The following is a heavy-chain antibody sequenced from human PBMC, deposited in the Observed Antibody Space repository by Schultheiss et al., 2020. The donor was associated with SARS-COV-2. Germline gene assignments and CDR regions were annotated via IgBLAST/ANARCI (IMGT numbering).Heavy chain of an antibody. V-gene: IGHV3-33*01. J-gene: IGHJ4*02. CDR1: GFTLRRFG. CDR3: ARDFSSWYYFDY. Sequence: GGSLRLSCAASGFTLRRFGMHWVRQAPGKGLEWVAVIWYDGTEKYFADSVKGRFTLSRDDSNNTLYLQMNSLRAEDTALYYCARDFSSWYYFDYWGQGTLVTVSS. D-gene: IGHD6-13*01. CDR2: IWYDGTEK.